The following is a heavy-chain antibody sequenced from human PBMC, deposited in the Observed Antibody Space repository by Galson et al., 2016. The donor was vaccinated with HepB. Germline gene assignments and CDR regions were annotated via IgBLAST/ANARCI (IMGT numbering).Heavy chain of an antibody. Sequence: SLRLSCAASGFTFSGSWMHWVRQPPGRGLEWVSRISGDGRSTTSGDSVKGRVTITRDNAESTLHLQLNSLRAEDTAVYYCATAINGDLCHYWGQGTLVAVSS. D-gene: IGHD2-8*01. V-gene: IGHV3-74*03. CDR2: ISGDGRST. CDR1: GFTFSGSW. CDR3: ATAINGDLCHY. J-gene: IGHJ4*02.